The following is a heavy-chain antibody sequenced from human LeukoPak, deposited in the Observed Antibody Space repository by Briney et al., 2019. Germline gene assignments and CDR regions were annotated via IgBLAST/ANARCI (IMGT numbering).Heavy chain of an antibody. V-gene: IGHV4-4*07. CDR2: VYPSGST. CDR1: GGSISSYY. Sequence: SETLSLTCTVSGGSISSYYWNWIRQPAGKGLEWIGHVYPSGSTNSNPSLQSRVNMSVDTSKNQFSLKLTSVTAADTAVYFCARGHNSGWRNFDYWGQGTLVTVSS. D-gene: IGHD6-19*01. J-gene: IGHJ4*02. CDR3: ARGHNSGWRNFDY.